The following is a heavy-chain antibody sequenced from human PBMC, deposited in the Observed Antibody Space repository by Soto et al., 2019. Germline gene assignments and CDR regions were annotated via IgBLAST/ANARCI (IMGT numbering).Heavy chain of an antibody. J-gene: IGHJ4*02. D-gene: IGHD1-1*01. V-gene: IGHV1-3*01. CDR2: INAGNGDT. CDR3: ARDPGTGAALRAYHFDY. Sequence: GASVKVSCKASRYSFTTYALHWVRQAPGQRLEWMGWINAGNGDTKYSEKFQGRVTITRDTSANTAYMELSSLRSEDTSVYYCARDPGTGAALRAYHFDYCGQVTLVTVSS. CDR1: RYSFTTYA.